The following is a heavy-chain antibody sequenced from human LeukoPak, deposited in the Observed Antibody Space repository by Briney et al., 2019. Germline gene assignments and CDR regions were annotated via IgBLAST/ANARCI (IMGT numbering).Heavy chain of an antibody. CDR3: TRVGYIDEGIDY. CDR1: GFPFSSYW. Sequence: GGSLRLSCVASGFPFSSYWMTWVRQAPGKGLEWVANIKQDGSKKSYVDSVKGRFTISRDNAKNSLYLRMNSLRAEDTAIYYCTRVGYIDEGIDYWGQGTLVTVSS. CDR2: IKQDGSKK. J-gene: IGHJ4*02. D-gene: IGHD5-24*01. V-gene: IGHV3-7*04.